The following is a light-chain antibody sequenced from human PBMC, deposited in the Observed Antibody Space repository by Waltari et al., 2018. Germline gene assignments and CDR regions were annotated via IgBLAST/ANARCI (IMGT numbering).Light chain of an antibody. Sequence: DIVVTQSTDSLSVSLGERATINCKSSQSVLYRSSNKNFLAWYQQKPGQPPKWLLYWASTREAWVPDRFSGSGSGTDFTRTISSLQAEDVAVYYCQKYYSTIFTFGPGTKVDIK. CDR3: QKYYSTIFT. J-gene: IGKJ3*01. V-gene: IGKV4-1*01. CDR1: QSVLYRSSNKNF. CDR2: WAS.